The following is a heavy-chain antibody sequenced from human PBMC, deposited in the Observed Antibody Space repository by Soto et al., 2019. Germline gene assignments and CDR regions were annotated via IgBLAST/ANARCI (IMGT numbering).Heavy chain of an antibody. CDR1: GDTFSSHS. CDR2: IIPIFGTT. Sequence: SVEVSCKASGDTFSSHSIDWVRQAPGQGLEWMGGIIPIFGTTNYAQKFQGRVTITADESTSTAYMELSSLRSEDTAVFYCARAPITDYVWGRYRYFDSWGQGTLVTVSS. J-gene: IGHJ4*02. V-gene: IGHV1-69*13. CDR3: ARAPITDYVWGRYRYFDS. D-gene: IGHD3-16*02.